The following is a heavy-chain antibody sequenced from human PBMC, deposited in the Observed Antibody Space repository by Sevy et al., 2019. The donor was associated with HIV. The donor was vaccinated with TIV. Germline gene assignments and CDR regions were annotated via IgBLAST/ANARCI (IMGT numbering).Heavy chain of an antibody. CDR1: EFTFSSYA. D-gene: IGHD3-22*01. CDR3: AKDTPNLSYDSSGYYYPQYFDY. V-gene: IGHV3-23*01. J-gene: IGHJ4*02. Sequence: GGSLRLSCAASEFTFSSYAMSWVRQAPGKGLEWVSAISGSGGSTYYADSVKGRFTISRDNSKNTLYLQMNSLRAEDTAVYYCAKDTPNLSYDSSGYYYPQYFDYWGQGTLVTVSS. CDR2: ISGSGGST.